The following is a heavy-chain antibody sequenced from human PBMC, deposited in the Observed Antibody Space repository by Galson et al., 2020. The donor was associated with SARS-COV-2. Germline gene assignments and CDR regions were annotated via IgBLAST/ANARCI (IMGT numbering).Heavy chain of an antibody. Sequence: GESLKISCAASGLIFSNYAMSWVRQAPGGGLECVSVISGSGDSAYYADSVRGRFTISRDNSKKTVFLQMSNLRAEDTAVYYCVRGGSYYFDSWFDPWGQGILVAVSS. CDR3: VRGGSYYFDSWFDP. CDR2: ISGSGDSA. CDR1: GLIFSNYA. V-gene: IGHV3-23*01. D-gene: IGHD1-26*01. J-gene: IGHJ5*02.